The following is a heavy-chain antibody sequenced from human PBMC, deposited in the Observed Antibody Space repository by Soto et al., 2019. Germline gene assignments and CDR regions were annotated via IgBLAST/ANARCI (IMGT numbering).Heavy chain of an antibody. J-gene: IGHJ6*02. V-gene: IGHV4-59*01. CDR3: ARDLWGYCGTDCYPLDV. CDR1: GGSISGYY. Sequence: SETLSLTCTVSGGSISGYYWSWIRQPPGKGLEWIGYMYNTGSTVYNPSIKSRVTISVDTSKNQFSLKLNSVTDTVTAVYYCARDLWGYCGTDCYPLDVWGQGTTVT. D-gene: IGHD2-21*02. CDR2: MYNTGST.